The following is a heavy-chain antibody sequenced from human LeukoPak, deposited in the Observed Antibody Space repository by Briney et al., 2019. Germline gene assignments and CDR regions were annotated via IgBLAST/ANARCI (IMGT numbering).Heavy chain of an antibody. CDR3: ARDYDYVWGSYDYDAFDI. D-gene: IGHD3-16*01. CDR2: ISSSGSTI. CDR1: GFTFSSYE. J-gene: IGHJ3*02. Sequence: GGSLRLSCAASGFTFSSYEMNWVRQAPGKGLEWVSYISSSGSTIYYADSVKGRFTISRDNAKNSLYLQMNSLRAEDTAVYYCARDYDYVWGSYDYDAFDIWGQGTMVTVSS. V-gene: IGHV3-48*03.